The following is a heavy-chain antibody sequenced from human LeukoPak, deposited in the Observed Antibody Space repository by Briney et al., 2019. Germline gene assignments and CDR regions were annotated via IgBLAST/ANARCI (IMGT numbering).Heavy chain of an antibody. D-gene: IGHD6-19*01. J-gene: IGHJ4*02. CDR3: AKSRSLRGIAVAGNLNYFDY. Sequence: GRSLRLSCAASGFTFDDYAMHWVRQAPGKGLEWGSGISWNSGSIGYAESVKGRFTISRDNAKNSLYLQMNSLRAEDMALYYCAKSRSLRGIAVAGNLNYFDYWGQGTLVTVSS. V-gene: IGHV3-9*03. CDR1: GFTFDDYA. CDR2: ISWNSGSI.